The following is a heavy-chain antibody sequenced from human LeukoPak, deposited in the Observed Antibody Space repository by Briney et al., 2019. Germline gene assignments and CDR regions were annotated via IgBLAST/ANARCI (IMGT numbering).Heavy chain of an antibody. Sequence: ASVKVSCKASGYTFTGYFIHWVRQAPGQGLEWMGWINPNSGGTKYAQKFQGRFIMTRDTSISTAYMELSSLRSDDTAVFYCARDPSQGYGNWGQGTLVTVSS. J-gene: IGHJ4*02. CDR3: ARDPSQGYGN. CDR2: INPNSGGT. V-gene: IGHV1-2*02. D-gene: IGHD4-17*01. CDR1: GYTFTGYF.